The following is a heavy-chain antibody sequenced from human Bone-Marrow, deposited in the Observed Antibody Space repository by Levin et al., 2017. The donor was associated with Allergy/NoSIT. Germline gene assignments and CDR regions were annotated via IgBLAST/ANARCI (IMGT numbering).Heavy chain of an antibody. J-gene: IGHJ4*02. CDR1: GFTFDDYA. V-gene: IGHV3-9*01. Sequence: GGSLRLSCAASGFTFDDYAMHWVRQAPGKGLEWVSGISWNSGSIGYADSVKGRFTISRDNAKNSLYLQMNSLRAEDTALYYCAKDSGCTNGVCYTEHYFDYWGQGTLVTVSS. D-gene: IGHD2-8*01. CDR3: AKDSGCTNGVCYTEHYFDY. CDR2: ISWNSGSI.